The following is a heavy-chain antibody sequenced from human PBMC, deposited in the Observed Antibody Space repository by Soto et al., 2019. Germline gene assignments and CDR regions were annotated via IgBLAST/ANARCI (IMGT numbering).Heavy chain of an antibody. V-gene: IGHV2-5*02. CDR1: GFSLSTSGVG. J-gene: IGHJ5*02. CDR3: AHRRAYCSGGSCYSIWFDP. CDR2: IYWDDDK. Sequence: QITLKESGPTLVKPTQTLTLTCTFSGFSLSTSGVGVGWIRHPPGTALEWLALIYWDDDKRYSPSLKSRLTINTDTSKNQVVLTMTNMDPVDTATYYCAHRRAYCSGGSCYSIWFDPWGQGTLVTVSS. D-gene: IGHD2-15*01.